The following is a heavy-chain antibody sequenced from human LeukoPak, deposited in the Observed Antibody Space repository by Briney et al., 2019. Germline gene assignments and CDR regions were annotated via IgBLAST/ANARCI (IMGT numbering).Heavy chain of an antibody. CDR2: ISTNSGNT. J-gene: IGHJ3*02. V-gene: IGHV1-18*01. CDR1: GYSFTTNG. CDR3: VRDVLHAFEM. Sequence: ASVKVSCKASGYSFTTNGISWVRQAPGQGLEWMGWISTNSGNTKYAQKLQDRVTMTTDTSTRTAYMELRSLRSDDTAVYYCVRDVLHAFEMWGQGTMVAVSS. D-gene: IGHD3-10*02.